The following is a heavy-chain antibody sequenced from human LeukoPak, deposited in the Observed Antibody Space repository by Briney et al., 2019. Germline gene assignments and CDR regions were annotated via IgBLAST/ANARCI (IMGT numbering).Heavy chain of an antibody. CDR3: ARDQDPGAFDI. CDR1: SSTLTNYG. CDR2: ISAYNGNT. Sequence: GASVKVSCKASSSTLTNYGISWVRQAPRQGLEWMGWISAYNGNTNYAQNLQGRVTMTTDTSTNTAYMELRSLRSDDTAVYYCARDQDPGAFDIWGQGRMVTVSS. J-gene: IGHJ3*02. V-gene: IGHV1-18*01.